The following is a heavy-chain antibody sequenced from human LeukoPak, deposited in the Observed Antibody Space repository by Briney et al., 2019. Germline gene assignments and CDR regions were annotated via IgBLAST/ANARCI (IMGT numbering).Heavy chain of an antibody. V-gene: IGHV1-2*02. CDR2: INPNSGGT. Sequence: ASVKVSCKASGYTFTGYYMHWVRQAPGQGLEWMGWINPNSGGTNYAQKFQGRVTMTRDTSISTAYMELSRLRSDDTAVYYCARGTGPMATIYEFHHLASGSPNNGLHWGQGTLVTVSS. J-gene: IGHJ4*02. D-gene: IGHD5-24*01. CDR3: ARGTGPMATIYEFHHLASGSPNNGLH. CDR1: GYTFTGYY.